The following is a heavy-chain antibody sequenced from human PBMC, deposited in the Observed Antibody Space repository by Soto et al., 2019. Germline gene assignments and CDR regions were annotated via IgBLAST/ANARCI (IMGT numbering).Heavy chain of an antibody. J-gene: IGHJ4*02. CDR1: GGSVSSGSYY. CDR3: ARERDGIFDY. Sequence: SERLGLSCTVCGGSVSSGSYYGRWIRQPPGKGLEWIGYIYYSGSTNYNPSLKSRVTISVDTSKNQFSLKLSSVTAADTAVYTCARERDGIFDYWGQGPLVTVSS. CDR2: IYYSGST. V-gene: IGHV4-61*01.